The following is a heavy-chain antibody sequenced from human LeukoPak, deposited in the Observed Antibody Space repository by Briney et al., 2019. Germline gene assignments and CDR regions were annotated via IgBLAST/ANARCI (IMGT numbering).Heavy chain of an antibody. CDR3: ARSGEGYDFWSGYLGYFDY. J-gene: IGHJ4*02. Sequence: GASVKVSCKASGYTFTGYYVHWVRQAPGQGLEWMGWINPNSGGTNYAQKFQGRVTMTRDTSISTAYMELSRLRSDDTAVYYCARSGEGYDFWSGYLGYFDYWGQGTLVTVSS. D-gene: IGHD3-3*01. CDR1: GYTFTGYY. V-gene: IGHV1-2*02. CDR2: INPNSGGT.